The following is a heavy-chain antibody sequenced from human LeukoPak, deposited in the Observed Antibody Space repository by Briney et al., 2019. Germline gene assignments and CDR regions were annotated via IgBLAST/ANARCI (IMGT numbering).Heavy chain of an antibody. CDR3: ARVDLYYYDSSGYLAYFDY. D-gene: IGHD3-22*01. J-gene: IGHJ4*02. CDR2: IRYDGSNK. CDR1: GFTISSYG. Sequence: GGSLRLSCAASGFTISSYGMHWVRQAPGKGLEWVAFIRYDGSNKYYADSVKGRFTISRDNSKNTLYLQMNSLRAEDTAVYYCARVDLYYYDSSGYLAYFDYWGQGTLVTVSS. V-gene: IGHV3-30*02.